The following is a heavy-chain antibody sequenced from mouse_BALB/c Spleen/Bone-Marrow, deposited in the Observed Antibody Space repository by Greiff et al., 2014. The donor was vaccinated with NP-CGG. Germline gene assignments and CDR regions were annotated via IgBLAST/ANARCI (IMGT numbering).Heavy chain of an antibody. CDR1: GYTFTSYW. Sequence: QVQLQQPGAELVRPGASVKLSCKASGYTFTSYWINWVKQRPGQGLEWIGNIYPSDSYTNYNQKFKDKATLTVDKSSSTAYMQLSSPTSGDSAVYYCTREGYYGSSYVDYWGQGTTLTVSS. CDR3: TREGYYGSSYVDY. V-gene: IGHV1-69*02. CDR2: IYPSDSYT. J-gene: IGHJ2*01. D-gene: IGHD1-1*01.